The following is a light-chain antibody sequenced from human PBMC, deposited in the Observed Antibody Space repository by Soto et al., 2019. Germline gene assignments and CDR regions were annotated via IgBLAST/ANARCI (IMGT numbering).Light chain of an antibody. V-gene: IGKV3-20*01. CDR1: QSVGGN. J-gene: IGKJ5*01. CDR2: GAS. Sequence: TSVSQYPVSLSLSRGEIATLSCWASQSVGGNVAWYQHKPGQAPKLLISGASSRAPGIPDRFSGSGSGADFTLTISRLEPEDFALYYCQHYAAAPITFGQGTRLDIK. CDR3: QHYAAAPIT.